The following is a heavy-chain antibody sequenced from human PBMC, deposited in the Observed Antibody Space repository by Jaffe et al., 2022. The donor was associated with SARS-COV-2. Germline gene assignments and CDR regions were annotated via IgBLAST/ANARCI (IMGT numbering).Heavy chain of an antibody. CDR1: GGSISSGSYY. D-gene: IGHD3-16*01. J-gene: IGHJ6*02. CDR3: ARASPYDYVWGSPLGMDV. V-gene: IGHV4-61*02. CDR2: IYTSGST. Sequence: QVQLQESGPGLVKPSQTLSLTCTVSGGSISSGSYYWSWIRQPAGKGLEWIGRIYTSGSTNYNPSLKSRVTISVDTSKNQFSLKLSSVTAADTAVYYCARASPYDYVWGSPLGMDVWGQGTTVTVSS.